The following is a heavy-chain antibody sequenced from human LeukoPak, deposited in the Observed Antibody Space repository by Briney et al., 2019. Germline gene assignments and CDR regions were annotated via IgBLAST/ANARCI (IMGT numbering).Heavy chain of an antibody. V-gene: IGHV3-30*01. J-gene: IGHJ4*02. Sequence: GGSLRLSCAASGFTFNNYPMHWVCRAPGKGLEWVALISYDGRKDYFAESVKGRFTMSRDNSKNTLFLQMNTLRAEDTAVYYCARRSGSSFDYWGQGTVVTVSS. D-gene: IGHD6-6*01. CDR2: ISYDGRKD. CDR3: ARRSGSSFDY. CDR1: GFTFNNYP.